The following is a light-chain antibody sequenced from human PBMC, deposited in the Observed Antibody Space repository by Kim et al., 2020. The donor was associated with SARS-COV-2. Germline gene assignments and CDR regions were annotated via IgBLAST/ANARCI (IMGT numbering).Light chain of an antibody. J-gene: IGKJ4*01. CDR3: QHHSKWSPAPS. Sequence: PVEAATIPCRAIHNIGINLACYQQTRVPAPRLLINDAAIRATSIPDKFSGRGSGTHFSLTISSLDPEEFAIYFCQHHSKWSPAPSFGGGTKADIK. CDR1: HNIGIN. V-gene: IGKV3-11*01. CDR2: DAA.